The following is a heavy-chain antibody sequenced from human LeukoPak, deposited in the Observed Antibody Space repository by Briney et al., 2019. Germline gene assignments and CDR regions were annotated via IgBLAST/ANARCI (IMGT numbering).Heavy chain of an antibody. CDR3: ARGYCSGGSCYLVENWFDF. CDR1: GYTFTGYH. V-gene: IGHV1-2*06. J-gene: IGHJ5*01. Sequence: ASVKVSCKASGYTFTGYHIHWVRQAPGQGLEWMGRINPYSGDTNYAQNFQGRVTMTRDTSMNTAYMELSRLRSDDTAVYFCARGYCSGGSCYLVENWFDFWGQGTLVTVSS. CDR2: INPYSGDT. D-gene: IGHD2-15*01.